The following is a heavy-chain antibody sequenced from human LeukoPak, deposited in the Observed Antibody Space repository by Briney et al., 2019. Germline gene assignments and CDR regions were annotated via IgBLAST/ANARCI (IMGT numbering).Heavy chain of an antibody. J-gene: IGHJ4*02. Sequence: GGSLRLSCVASGLTFSSYGMSWVRQAPGKGLEWVSAISGSGGSTYYADSVKGRFTISRDNSKNTLYLQMNSLRAEDTAVYYCAKAPGDSSGYYYLYYFDYWGQGTLVTVSS. V-gene: IGHV3-23*01. D-gene: IGHD3-22*01. CDR1: GLTFSSYG. CDR3: AKAPGDSSGYYYLYYFDY. CDR2: ISGSGGST.